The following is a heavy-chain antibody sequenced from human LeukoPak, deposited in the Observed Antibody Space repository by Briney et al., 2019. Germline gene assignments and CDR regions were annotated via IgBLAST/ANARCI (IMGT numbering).Heavy chain of an antibody. D-gene: IGHD6-13*01. CDR1: GGTFSSYA. CDR2: IIPIFGTA. J-gene: IGHJ4*02. Sequence: EASVKVSCKASGGTFSSYAISWVRQAPGQGLEWMGGIIPIFGTANYAQKFQGRVTITTDESTSTAYMELSSLRSEDAAVYYCAREPIAAAPSGYFDYWGQGTLVTVSS. V-gene: IGHV1-69*05. CDR3: AREPIAAAPSGYFDY.